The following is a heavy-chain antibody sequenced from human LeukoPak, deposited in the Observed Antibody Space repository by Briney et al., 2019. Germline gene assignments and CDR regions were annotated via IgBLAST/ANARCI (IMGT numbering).Heavy chain of an antibody. CDR3: VRYRREGLYYFDY. Sequence: GGSLRLSCAASGFTFSSYFMGWVRQAPGKGLEWVANIKEDGSQKYYVDSVRGRFTISRDNADNSLYLQMNSLTAEDTAVYYCVRYRREGLYYFDYWGQGTLVSVSS. J-gene: IGHJ4*02. CDR1: GFTFSSYF. V-gene: IGHV3-7*01. CDR2: IKEDGSQK.